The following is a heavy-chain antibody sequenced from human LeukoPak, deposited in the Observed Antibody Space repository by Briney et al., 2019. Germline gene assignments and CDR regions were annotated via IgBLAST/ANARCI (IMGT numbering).Heavy chain of an antibody. V-gene: IGHV1-18*01. J-gene: IGHJ4*02. CDR3: ASGELTGYSYFDY. Sequence: GASVKVSCKASGYTFTNYGISWVRQAPGQGPEWMGWISGYNGNANYVEKFLGRVTMTTDTSTSTAYMELRSLRSDDTAVYYCASGELTGYSYFDYWGQGTLVTVSS. CDR2: ISGYNGNA. CDR1: GYTFTNYG. D-gene: IGHD3-9*01.